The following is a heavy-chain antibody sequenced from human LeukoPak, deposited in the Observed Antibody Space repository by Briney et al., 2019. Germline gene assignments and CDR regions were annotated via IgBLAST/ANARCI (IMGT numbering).Heavy chain of an antibody. D-gene: IGHD3-16*02. CDR2: ISSSGSTI. V-gene: IGHV3-11*04. J-gene: IGHJ4*02. Sequence: GGSLRLSCAASGFTFSDYYMSWIRQAPGKGLEWVSYISSSGSTIYYADSVKGRFTISRDNAKNSLYLQMNSLRAEDTVVYYCARAVGDYVWGSYRLGPYFDYWGQGTLVTVSS. CDR3: ARAVGDYVWGSYRLGPYFDY. CDR1: GFTFSDYY.